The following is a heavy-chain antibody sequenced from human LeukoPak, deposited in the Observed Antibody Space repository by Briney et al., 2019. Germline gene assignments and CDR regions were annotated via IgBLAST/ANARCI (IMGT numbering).Heavy chain of an antibody. J-gene: IGHJ4*02. V-gene: IGHV4-59*01. CDR2: IYYSGST. CDR3: ARGGSGGDCSAFDY. Sequence: SETLSLTCTVPGGPIRSYSWSWIRQPPGKGLEWIGYIYYSGSTNYNPSLKSRVTISVDTSKNQFSLKLSSVTATDTAVYYCARGGSGGDCSAFDYWGQGTLVTVSS. D-gene: IGHD2-21*02. CDR1: GGPIRSYS.